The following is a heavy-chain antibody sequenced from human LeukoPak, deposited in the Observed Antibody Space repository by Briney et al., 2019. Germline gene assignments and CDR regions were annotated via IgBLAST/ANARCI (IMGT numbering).Heavy chain of an antibody. CDR3: ARPETQYSSGLDGFDI. CDR2: INSDGSRT. J-gene: IGHJ3*02. Sequence: TGGSLRLSCAASGFTFSTYWMHWVRQAPGKGLVWVSRINSDGSRTTYADSVKGRFTISRDNAKNTLYLQMNSLRTEDTAVYYCARPETQYSSGLDGFDIWGQETMVTVSS. CDR1: GFTFSTYW. D-gene: IGHD6-19*01. V-gene: IGHV3-74*01.